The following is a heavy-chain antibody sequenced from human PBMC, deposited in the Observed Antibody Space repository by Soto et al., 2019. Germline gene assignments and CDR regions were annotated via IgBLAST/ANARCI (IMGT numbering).Heavy chain of an antibody. CDR2: ISGSDGKT. Sequence: GGSLRLACTTSGFSFATFAMTWVRQAPGKGLEWVATISGSDGKTYYADSVKGRFSISRDTSRNTLYLQMNSLRADDTAIYYCAKWSYLDYWGQGTRVTVSS. CDR3: AKWSYLDY. V-gene: IGHV3-23*01. CDR1: GFSFATFA. J-gene: IGHJ4*02. D-gene: IGHD3-3*01.